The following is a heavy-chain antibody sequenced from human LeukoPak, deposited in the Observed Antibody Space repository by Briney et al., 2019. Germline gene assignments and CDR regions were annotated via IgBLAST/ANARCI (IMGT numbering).Heavy chain of an antibody. CDR3: ARAVCPTIKFCDSSYFMDV. D-gene: IGHD6-6*01. V-gene: IGHV3-20*04. Sequence: GGSLRLSCAASGFSFDDLGMTWVRQVPGKGLEWVAGINWNGASTGYADSVRGRFTISRDNAKNSLYLQMISLRAEDTALYYCARAVCPTIKFCDSSYFMDVWGKGTTVNVS. CDR2: INWNGAST. J-gene: IGHJ6*03. CDR1: GFSFDDLG.